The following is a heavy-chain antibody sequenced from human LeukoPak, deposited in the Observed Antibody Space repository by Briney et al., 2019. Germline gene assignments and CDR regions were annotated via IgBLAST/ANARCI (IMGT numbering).Heavy chain of an antibody. J-gene: IGHJ4*02. CDR3: AKGTHSTESFDY. Sequence: PGGSLRLSCAASGFTFSSYSMNWVRQAPGKGLEWVSAISGSGGSTYYADSVKGRFTISRDNSKNTLYLQMNSLRAEDTAVYYCAKGTHSTESFDYWGQGTLVTVSS. CDR2: ISGSGGST. CDR1: GFTFSSYS. V-gene: IGHV3-23*01. D-gene: IGHD6-13*01.